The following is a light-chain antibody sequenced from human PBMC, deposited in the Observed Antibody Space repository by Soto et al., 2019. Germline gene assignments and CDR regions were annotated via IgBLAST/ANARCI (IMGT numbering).Light chain of an antibody. CDR1: SIDGGGYNY. CDR2: DVS. CDR3: SSYTSSSTLDYV. Sequence: QSALTQPASVSGSPGQSITISCTGTSIDGGGYNYVSWYQQHPGKAPKLMIYDVSNRPSGVSNRFSGSKSGNTASLTISGLQAEDEDDYYCSSYTSSSTLDYVFGTGTKLTVL. V-gene: IGLV2-14*01. J-gene: IGLJ1*01.